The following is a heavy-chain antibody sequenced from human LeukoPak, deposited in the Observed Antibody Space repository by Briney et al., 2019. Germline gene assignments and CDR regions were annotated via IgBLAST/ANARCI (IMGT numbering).Heavy chain of an antibody. D-gene: IGHD3-16*01. J-gene: IGHJ5*02. V-gene: IGHV3-30-3*01. CDR1: GFILSPYS. CDR3: AREGGGGVQNWFDP. Sequence: GGSLRLSCAASGFILSPYSMHWVRQAPGKGLEWVAVISFDGTIKYYGDSVNGRFTVSRDNAKNTLYLQMNSLRGEDTAVYYCAREGGGGVQNWFDPWGQGTLVTVSS. CDR2: ISFDGTIK.